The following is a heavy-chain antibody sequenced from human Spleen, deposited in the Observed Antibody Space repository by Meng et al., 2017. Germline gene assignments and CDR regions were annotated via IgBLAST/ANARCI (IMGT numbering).Heavy chain of an antibody. Sequence: QVQLQQWGAGLLKPSETLSLTCAVFGGSFSDYYWSWIRQPPGKGLEWIGSMGHSGFTYCTPSLKSRVTVSIDMSRNQFSLWLTSVTAADTAVYYCVRSSAWVRTGFDPWGQGTLVTVSS. J-gene: IGHJ5*02. CDR3: VRSSAWVRTGFDP. CDR1: GGSFSDYY. V-gene: IGHV4-34*01. D-gene: IGHD6-19*01. CDR2: MGHSGFT.